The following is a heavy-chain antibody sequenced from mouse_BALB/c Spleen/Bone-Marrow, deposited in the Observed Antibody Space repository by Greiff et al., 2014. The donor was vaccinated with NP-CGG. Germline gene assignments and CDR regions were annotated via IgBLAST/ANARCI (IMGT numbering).Heavy chain of an antibody. CDR2: INPYNDGT. CDR1: GYTLTSYV. D-gene: IGHD1-1*01. CDR3: ARRDYVMDY. V-gene: IGHV1-14*01. Sequence: VQLQQSGPELVKPGASVKMSCKASGYTLTSYVMHWVKQKPGQGLEWIGCINPYNDGTKYNEKIKSKAKLTSDKSSSTAYMELSSLTSEDSAVYYCARRDYVMDYWGQGTSVTVSS. J-gene: IGHJ4*01.